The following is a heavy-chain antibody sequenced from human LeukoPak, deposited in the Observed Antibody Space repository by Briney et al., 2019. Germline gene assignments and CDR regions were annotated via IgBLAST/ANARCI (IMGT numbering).Heavy chain of an antibody. V-gene: IGHV1-18*01. CDR1: GYTFSNHG. Sequence: GASVKVSCKASGYTFSNHGISWVRQAPGQGLEWMGWISAYHGITNYAQRFQGRVTMTTDTFSSTADLELRRLSSDDTAVYYCARDIELYCSTTSCQGAFDFWGQGTVVTVS. J-gene: IGHJ3*01. D-gene: IGHD2-2*01. CDR3: ARDIELYCSTTSCQGAFDF. CDR2: ISAYHGIT.